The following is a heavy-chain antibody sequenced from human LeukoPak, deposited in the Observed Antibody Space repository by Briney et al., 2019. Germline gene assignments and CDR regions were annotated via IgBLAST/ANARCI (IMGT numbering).Heavy chain of an antibody. D-gene: IGHD3-10*01. CDR2: ISFDGSNK. J-gene: IGHJ4*02. CDR1: GFTFSSLG. V-gene: IGHV3-30*03. Sequence: GGSLRLSCVASGFTFSSLGIHWVRQAPGKGLEWVAVISFDGSNKYFADSVKGRFTISRDNSKNTLYLQMNSLRAEDTAAYYCARDWSYSAHPHRFDYWGQGTLVTVSS. CDR3: ARDWSYSAHPHRFDY.